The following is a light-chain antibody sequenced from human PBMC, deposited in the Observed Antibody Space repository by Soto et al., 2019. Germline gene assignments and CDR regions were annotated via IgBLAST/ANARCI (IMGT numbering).Light chain of an antibody. CDR2: GNN. V-gene: IGLV1-40*01. CDR1: SSNIGAGYD. Sequence: QSVLTQPPSVSGAPGQRVTISCTGSSSNIGAGYDVNWYQQLPGTAPKLLIYGNNNRPSGVPDRFSGSKSGTSASLAITGLQAEDEADYYCQSHDSSLSGSYVFGAGTKVTVL. CDR3: QSHDSSLSGSYV. J-gene: IGLJ1*01.